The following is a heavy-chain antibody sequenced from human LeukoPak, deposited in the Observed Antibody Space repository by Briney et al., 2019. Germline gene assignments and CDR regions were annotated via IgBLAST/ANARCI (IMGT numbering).Heavy chain of an antibody. CDR2: IIPIFGTA. CDR1: GYTFTSYG. V-gene: IGHV1-69*13. CDR3: ASGFYDILTGGYKYYYYYMDV. Sequence: GASVKVSCKASGYTFTSYGISWVRQAPGQGLEWMGGIIPIFGTANYAQKFQGRVTITADESTSTAYMELSSLRSEDTAVYYCASGFYDILTGGYKYYYYYMDVWGKGTTVTISS. J-gene: IGHJ6*03. D-gene: IGHD3-9*01.